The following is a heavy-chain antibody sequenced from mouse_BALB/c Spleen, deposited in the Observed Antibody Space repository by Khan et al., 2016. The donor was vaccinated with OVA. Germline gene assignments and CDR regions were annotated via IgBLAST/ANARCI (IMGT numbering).Heavy chain of an antibody. Sequence: ELVESGGGSVKPGGSLKLSCAASGFAFSNYDMSWVRQTPEKRLEWVTYISSGGSTYYPATVKGRFTISRDHAKNTLYLQMSSLKSEDTAMYYCSRHGGNYVGYAMDYWGQGTSVTVSS. CDR3: SRHGGNYVGYAMDY. V-gene: IGHV5-12-1*01. J-gene: IGHJ4*01. D-gene: IGHD2-1*01. CDR2: ISSGGST. CDR1: GFAFSNYD.